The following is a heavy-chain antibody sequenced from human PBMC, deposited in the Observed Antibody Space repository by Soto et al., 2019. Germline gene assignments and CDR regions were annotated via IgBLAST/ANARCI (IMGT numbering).Heavy chain of an antibody. D-gene: IGHD3-10*01. CDR3: ARLERFSMIRGMGFDW. Sequence: QLQLQESGPGLVKPSETLSVTCTVSGGSINSNFSYWGWLRQPPGKGLAWIGVSYYSGSTYYNPSLESRVTISVDTSKNQFSPKLTSVTAADTAVYYCARLERFSMIRGMGFDWWGQGTLVTVSS. V-gene: IGHV4-39*01. CDR2: SYYSGST. J-gene: IGHJ4*02. CDR1: GGSINSNFSY.